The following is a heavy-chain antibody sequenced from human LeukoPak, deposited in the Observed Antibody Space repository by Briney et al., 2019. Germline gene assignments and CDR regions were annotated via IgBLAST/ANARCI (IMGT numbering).Heavy chain of an antibody. Sequence: SETLSLTCTVSGGSISPYYWSWIRQPPGKGLEWIGYISYGGTTNYNPSLKSRLTILLDTSKNQFSLKLSSVTAADTAVYYCARSKTYRSTWNSDHWGQGTLVTVSS. V-gene: IGHV4-59*08. J-gene: IGHJ4*02. CDR1: GGSISPYY. CDR2: ISYGGTT. CDR3: ARSKTYRSTWNSDH. D-gene: IGHD1-1*01.